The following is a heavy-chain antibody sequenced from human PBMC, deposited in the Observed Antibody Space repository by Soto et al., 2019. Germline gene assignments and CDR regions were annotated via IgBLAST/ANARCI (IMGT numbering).Heavy chain of an antibody. D-gene: IGHD2-21*01. V-gene: IGHV3-49*04. Sequence: GSLRLSCSTSGFTFGDYAMSWVRQAPGKGLELVGFIRSKAYGGTTENAASVKGRFTISRNDSKSIAYLQMNSLQTEDTAVYYCTRVVSASNSFHIWGQGTMVTVSS. CDR3: TRVVSASNSFHI. CDR1: GFTFGDYA. J-gene: IGHJ3*02. CDR2: IRSKAYGGTT.